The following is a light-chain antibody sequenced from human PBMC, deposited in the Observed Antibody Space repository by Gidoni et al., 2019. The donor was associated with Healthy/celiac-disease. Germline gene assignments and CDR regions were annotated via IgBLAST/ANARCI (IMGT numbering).Light chain of an antibody. J-gene: IGLJ2*01. CDR2: GNS. Sequence: QSVLTQPPSVSGAPGQRVTIPCTGSSSNIGAGYDVHWYQQLPGTAPKLLIYGNSNRPSVVPDRFSGSKSGTSASLAITGLQAEDEADYYCQSYDSSLSGPVFGGGTKLTVL. CDR1: SSNIGAGYD. CDR3: QSYDSSLSGPV. V-gene: IGLV1-40*01.